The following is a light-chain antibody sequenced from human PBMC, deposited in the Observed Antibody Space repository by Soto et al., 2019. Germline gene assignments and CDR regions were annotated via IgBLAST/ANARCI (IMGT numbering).Light chain of an antibody. Sequence: QSVLTQAPSASGTPGQRVTISCSGSSSNIGVNYVYRYQQVPGTAPKLLVFDDNQRLSGVPDRFSDSKSGTSAFLAISGLRSEDEADYYCAAWDNSLSGRVFGGGTKLTVL. V-gene: IGLV1-47*02. CDR1: SSNIGVNY. CDR2: DDN. CDR3: AAWDNSLSGRV. J-gene: IGLJ3*02.